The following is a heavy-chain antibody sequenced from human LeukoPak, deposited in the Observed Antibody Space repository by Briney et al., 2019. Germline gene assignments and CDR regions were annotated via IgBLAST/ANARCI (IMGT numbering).Heavy chain of an antibody. CDR3: APDGPLKYYYDSSGTGQFDY. D-gene: IGHD3-22*01. CDR2: FDPEDGET. J-gene: IGHJ4*02. V-gene: IGHV1-24*01. Sequence: ASVKVSCKVSGYTLTELSMHWVRQAPGKGLEWMGGFDPEDGETIYAQKFQGRVTMTEDTSTDTAYMELSSLRSEDTAVYYCAPDGPLKYYYDSSGTGQFDYWGQGTLVTVSS. CDR1: GYTLTELS.